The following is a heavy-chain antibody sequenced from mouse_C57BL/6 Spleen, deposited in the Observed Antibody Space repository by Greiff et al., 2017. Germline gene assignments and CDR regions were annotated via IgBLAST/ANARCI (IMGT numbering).Heavy chain of an antibody. V-gene: IGHV5-6*02. D-gene: IGHD1-1*01. CDR1: GFTFSSYG. J-gene: IGHJ1*03. CDR3: ARRYYGSSSWYFDV. CDR2: ISSGGSYT. Sequence: VKLVESGGDLVKPGGSLKLSCAASGFTFSSYGMSWVRQTPDKRLEWVATISSGGSYTYYPDSVKGRFTISGDNAKNTLYLQMSSLKSEDTAMYYCARRYYGSSSWYFDVWGTGTTVTVSS.